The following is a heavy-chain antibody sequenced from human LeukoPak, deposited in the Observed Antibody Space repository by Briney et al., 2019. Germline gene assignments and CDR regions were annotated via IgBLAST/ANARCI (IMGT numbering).Heavy chain of an antibody. CDR1: GGSFSGYY. CDR2: INHSGST. V-gene: IGHV4-34*01. D-gene: IGHD3-10*01. J-gene: IGHJ5*02. Sequence: SETLSLTCAVYGGSFSGYYWSWIRQPPGKGLEWIGEINHSGSTNYNPSLKSRVTISVDTSKNQFSLKLSSVTAADTAVYYCARDLGVRGALYWFDPWGQGTLVTVSS. CDR3: ARDLGVRGALYWFDP.